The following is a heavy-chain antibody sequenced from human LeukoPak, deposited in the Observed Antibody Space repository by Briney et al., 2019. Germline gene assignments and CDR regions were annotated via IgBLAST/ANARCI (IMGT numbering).Heavy chain of an antibody. D-gene: IGHD2-15*01. V-gene: IGHV4-59*01. CDR3: VRVSCSGGTCLSPD. CDR1: GGSISTYD. CDR2: IYHSGST. Sequence: SETLSLTCTVSGGSISTYDWSWIRQPPRKGLEWIGHIYHSGSTKYNPSLKSRVTMSVDASKNQFSLKLTSVTAADTAVYYCVRVSCSGGTCLSPDWGQGTLVTVSS. J-gene: IGHJ1*01.